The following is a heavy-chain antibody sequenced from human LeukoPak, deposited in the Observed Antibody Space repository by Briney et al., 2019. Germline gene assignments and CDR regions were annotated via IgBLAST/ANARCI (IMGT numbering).Heavy chain of an antibody. CDR1: GGSISSGGYS. D-gene: IGHD1-1*01. CDR2: IYHSGST. CDR3: ARDRERGTTGTTLDY. V-gene: IGHV4-30-2*05. Sequence: SQTLSLTCAASGGSISSGGYSWSWIRQPPGKGLEWIGYIYHSGSTYYNPSLKSRVTISVDTSKNQFSLKLSSVTAADTAVYYCARDRERGTTGTTLDYWGQGTLVTVSS. J-gene: IGHJ4*02.